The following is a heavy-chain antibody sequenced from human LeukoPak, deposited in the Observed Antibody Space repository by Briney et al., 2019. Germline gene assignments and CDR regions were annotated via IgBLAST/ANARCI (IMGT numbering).Heavy chain of an antibody. V-gene: IGHV1-69*04. CDR1: GYTFSDYG. CDR3: ARDRLDYGDSYTLDS. Sequence: SVKVSCKTSGYTFSDYGITWVRQAPGQGLEWMGRIIPILGIANYAQKFQGRVTITADKSTSTAYMELSSLRSEDTAIYYCARDRLDYGDSYTLDSWGQGTLVTVSS. CDR2: IIPILGIA. J-gene: IGHJ4*02. D-gene: IGHD4-17*01.